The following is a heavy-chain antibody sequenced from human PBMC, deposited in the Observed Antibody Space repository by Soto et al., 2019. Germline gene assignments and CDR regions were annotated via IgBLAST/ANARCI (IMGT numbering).Heavy chain of an antibody. J-gene: IGHJ5*02. Sequence: EVQLVESGGGLVQPGGSLRLSCAASGFTFSSYSMNWVRQAPGKGLEWVSYISSSSSTIYYADSVKGRFTISRDNAKNSLYVQMNSLRDEDTAVYYCARDKPLYDYVWGSYRYGWFDPWGQGTLVTVSS. CDR3: ARDKPLYDYVWGSYRYGWFDP. V-gene: IGHV3-48*02. CDR2: ISSSSSTI. CDR1: GFTFSSYS. D-gene: IGHD3-16*02.